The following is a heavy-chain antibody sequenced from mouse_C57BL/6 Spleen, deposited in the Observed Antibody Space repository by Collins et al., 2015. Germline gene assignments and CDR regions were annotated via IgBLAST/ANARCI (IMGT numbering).Heavy chain of an antibody. CDR3: ARDRYYGNYYYAMDY. V-gene: IGHV1-12*01. CDR2: IYPGNGDT. CDR1: GYTFTSYN. D-gene: IGHD2-1*01. Sequence: QAYLQQSGAELVRPGASVKMSCKASGYTFTSYNMHWVKQTPRQGLKWIGAIYPGNGDTSYNQKFKGKATLTVDKSSSTAYMQLSSLTSEDSAVYFCARDRYYGNYYYAMDYWGQGTSVTVSS. J-gene: IGHJ4*01.